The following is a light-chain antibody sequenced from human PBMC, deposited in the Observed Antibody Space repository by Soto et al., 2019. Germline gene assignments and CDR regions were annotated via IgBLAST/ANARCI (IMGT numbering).Light chain of an antibody. CDR1: QSVGSN. CDR3: QQANTFPLT. CDR2: DAS. V-gene: IGKV3-15*01. J-gene: IGKJ4*01. Sequence: EIVMTQSPATLSVSPGERATLSCRASQSVGSNLAWYQQKPGQAPSLLIYDASTRATGIPARFSGSGSGTDFTLTISSLQSQDFATYYCQQANTFPLTFGGGTKVEIK.